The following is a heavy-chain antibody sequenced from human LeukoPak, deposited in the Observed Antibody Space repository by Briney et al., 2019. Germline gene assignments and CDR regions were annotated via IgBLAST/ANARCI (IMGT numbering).Heavy chain of an antibody. CDR3: ARDVLGGRYSASGY. D-gene: IGHD5-12*01. J-gene: IGHJ4*02. V-gene: IGHV4-39*07. CDR1: GGSISSSSYY. Sequence: SETLSLTCTVSGGSISSSSYYWGWIRQPPGKGLEWIGSINYSGSAHYNPSLKSRVTISVDTSKNQFSLKLSSVTAADTAVYYCARDVLGGRYSASGYWGQGTLVTVSS. CDR2: INYSGSA.